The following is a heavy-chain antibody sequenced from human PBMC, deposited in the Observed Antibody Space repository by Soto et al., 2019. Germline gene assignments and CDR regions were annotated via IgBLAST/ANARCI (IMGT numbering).Heavy chain of an antibody. CDR1: GFTLSGYA. V-gene: IGHV3-64*01. CDR3: ARRARPDFYYMDV. J-gene: IGHJ6*03. Sequence: EVQLAESGGGLAQPGGSLRLSCAASGFTLSGYAMDWVRQAPGKGLEYFSGISSNGVGTYYANSVQGRFTISRDNSKNTVYLQMGSLRPEDMAVYYCARRARPDFYYMDVWGKGTTVTVS. CDR2: ISSNGVGT. D-gene: IGHD6-6*01.